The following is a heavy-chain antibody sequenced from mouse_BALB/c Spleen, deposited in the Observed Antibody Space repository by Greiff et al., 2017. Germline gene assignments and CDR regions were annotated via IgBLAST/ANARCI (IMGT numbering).Heavy chain of an antibody. CDR2: ISSGGSYT. Sequence: EVMLVESGGDLVKPGGSLKLSCAASGFTFSSYGMSWVRQTPDKRLEWVATISSGGSYTYYPDSVKGRFTISRDNAKNTLYLQMSSLKSEDTAMYYCARLYDGYYNAMDYWGQGTSVTVSA. D-gene: IGHD2-3*01. CDR3: ARLYDGYYNAMDY. J-gene: IGHJ4*01. V-gene: IGHV5-6*02. CDR1: GFTFSSYG.